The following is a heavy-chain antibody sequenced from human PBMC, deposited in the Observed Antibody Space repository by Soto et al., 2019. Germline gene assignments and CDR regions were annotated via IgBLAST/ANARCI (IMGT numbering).Heavy chain of an antibody. D-gene: IGHD1-26*01. V-gene: IGHV4-4*02. CDR3: ARAWSIVGGGEAIDY. J-gene: IGHJ4*02. CDR1: GGSISSSNW. Sequence: SETLSLTCAVSGGSISSSNWWSWVRQPPGKGLEWIGEIYHSGSTNYNPSLKSRVTISVDKSKNQFSLKLSSVTAADTAVYYCARAWSIVGGGEAIDYWGPGTLVTVSS. CDR2: IYHSGST.